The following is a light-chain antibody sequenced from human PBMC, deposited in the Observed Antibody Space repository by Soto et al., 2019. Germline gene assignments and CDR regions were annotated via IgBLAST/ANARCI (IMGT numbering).Light chain of an antibody. CDR3: CSYAGSSTWV. Sequence: QSALTQPASVSGSPGQSISISCSGTSSDVGKYNLVSWYQQHPGKAPKLIVYEVNKQPSGVSNHLSGSKSGNTASLTISGLQAEDEADYYCCSYAGSSTWVFGGGTKLTVL. CDR2: EVN. CDR1: SSDVGKYNL. V-gene: IGLV2-23*02. J-gene: IGLJ3*02.